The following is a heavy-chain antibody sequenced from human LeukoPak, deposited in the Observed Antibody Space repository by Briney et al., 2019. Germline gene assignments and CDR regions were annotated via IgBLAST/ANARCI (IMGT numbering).Heavy chain of an antibody. D-gene: IGHD3-22*01. CDR1: GYTFTGYY. CDR2: INPNSGGT. V-gene: IGHV1-2*02. J-gene: IGHJ5*02. Sequence: ASVKVSCKASGYTFTGYYMHWVRQAPGQGLEWMGWINPNSGGTNYAQKFQGRVTMTRDTSISTAYMELSRLRSDDTAVYYCAREYYYDSSPGRFDPWGQGTLDTVSS. CDR3: AREYYYDSSPGRFDP.